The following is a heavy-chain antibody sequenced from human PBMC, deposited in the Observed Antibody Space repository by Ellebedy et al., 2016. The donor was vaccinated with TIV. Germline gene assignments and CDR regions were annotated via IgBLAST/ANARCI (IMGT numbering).Heavy chain of an antibody. J-gene: IGHJ6*02. D-gene: IGHD4-17*01. CDR3: ARDLNGVYYYYGMDV. CDR1: GFTFSSYG. Sequence: GESLKISXAASGFTFSSYGMHWVRQAPGKGLEWVAVIWYDGSNKYYADSVKGRFTISRDNSKNTLYLQMNSLRAEDTAVYYCARDLNGVYYYYGMDVWGQGTTVTVSS. V-gene: IGHV3-33*01. CDR2: IWYDGSNK.